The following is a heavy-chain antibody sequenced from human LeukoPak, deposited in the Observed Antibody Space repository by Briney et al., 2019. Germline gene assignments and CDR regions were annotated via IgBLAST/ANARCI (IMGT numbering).Heavy chain of an antibody. CDR1: GYTFTSYG. Sequence: ASVKVSCKASGYTFTSYGISWVRQAPGQGVEWMGWISAYNGNKNYAQKLQGRVTMTTDTSTSTAYMELRSLRSDDTAVYYCARVGVVVVVAAPDYWGQGTLVTVSS. D-gene: IGHD2-15*01. J-gene: IGHJ4*02. V-gene: IGHV1-18*01. CDR2: ISAYNGNK. CDR3: ARVGVVVVVAAPDY.